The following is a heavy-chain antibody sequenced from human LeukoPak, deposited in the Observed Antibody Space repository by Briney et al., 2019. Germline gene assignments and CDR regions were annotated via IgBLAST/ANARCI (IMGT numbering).Heavy chain of an antibody. CDR1: GGSSSIGGYY. D-gene: IGHD3-10*01. J-gene: IGHJ6*02. CDR3: ARRTFGGVNGMDV. Sequence: SETLSLTCSVSGGSSSIGGYYWSWIRQHPGKGLEWIAYSYYSGSTYYNPSLKSRVAISVDMSKSQFSLSLASVTAADTAVYYCARRTFGGVNGMDVWGQGTMVTVSS. CDR2: SYYSGST. V-gene: IGHV4-31*03.